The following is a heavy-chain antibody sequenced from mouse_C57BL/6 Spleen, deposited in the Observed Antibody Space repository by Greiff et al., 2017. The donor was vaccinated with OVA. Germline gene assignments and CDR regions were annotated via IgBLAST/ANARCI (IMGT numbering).Heavy chain of an antibody. J-gene: IGHJ4*01. Sequence: VQLVESGPGLVAPSQSLSITCTVSGFSLTSYGVDWVRQSPGKGLEWLGVIWGVGSTNYNSALKSRLSISKDNSKSQVFLKMNSLQTDDTAMYYCARSYYGNYGDAMDYWGQGTSVTVSS. CDR2: IWGVGST. CDR1: GFSLTSYG. CDR3: ARSYYGNYGDAMDY. D-gene: IGHD2-1*01. V-gene: IGHV2-6*01.